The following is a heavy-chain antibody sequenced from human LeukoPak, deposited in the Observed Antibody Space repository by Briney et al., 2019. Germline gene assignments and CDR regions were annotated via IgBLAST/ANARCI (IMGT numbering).Heavy chain of an antibody. V-gene: IGHV3-33*01. CDR1: GFTFSSYG. CDR2: IWYDGSNK. Sequence: GRSLRLSCAASGFTFSSYGMHWVRQAPGKGLEWVAVIWYDGSNKYYADSVKGRFTISRDNSKNTPYLQMNSLRAEDTAVYYCAREIYDYVWGSYRPRYYFDYWGQGTLVTASS. D-gene: IGHD3-16*02. J-gene: IGHJ4*02. CDR3: AREIYDYVWGSYRPRYYFDY.